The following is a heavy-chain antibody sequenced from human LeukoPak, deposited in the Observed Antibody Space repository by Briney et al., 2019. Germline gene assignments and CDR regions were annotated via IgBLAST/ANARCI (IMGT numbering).Heavy chain of an antibody. CDR1: GFTFDDYA. V-gene: IGHV3-9*01. CDR3: AKDSKIRESYYYYFDY. CDR2: ISWNSGSI. Sequence: GGSLLLSCAASGFTFDDYAMHWGRQAPGKGLEWVSGISWNSGSISYADSVKGRFTISRDNAKNSLYLQMNSLRAEDTALYYCAKDSKIRESYYYYFDYWGQGTLVTVSS. J-gene: IGHJ4*02. D-gene: IGHD3-10*01.